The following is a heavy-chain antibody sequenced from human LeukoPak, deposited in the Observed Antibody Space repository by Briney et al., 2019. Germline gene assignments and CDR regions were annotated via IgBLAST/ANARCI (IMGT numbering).Heavy chain of an antibody. J-gene: IGHJ4*02. V-gene: IGHV4-4*09. Sequence: PSETLSFTCTVSGGSISSYYWSWIRQPPGKGLEWIGYIYTSGSTNYNPSLKSRVTISVDTSKNQFSLKLSSVTAADTAVYYCARAGELRGFDYWGQGTLVTVSS. CDR2: IYTSGST. CDR1: GGSISSYY. CDR3: ARAGELRGFDY. D-gene: IGHD1-7*01.